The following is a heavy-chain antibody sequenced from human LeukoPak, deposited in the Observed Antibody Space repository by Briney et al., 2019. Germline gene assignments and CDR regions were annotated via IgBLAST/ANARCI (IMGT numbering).Heavy chain of an antibody. CDR1: GGSISSGGYY. CDR2: IYYSGST. J-gene: IGHJ4*02. CDR3: ARSSGYSYGYYFDY. Sequence: PSQTLSLTCTVSGGSISSGGYYWSWIRQHPGKGLEWIGYIYYSGSTYYNPSLKSRVTISVDTSKNQFPVKLSSVTAADTAVYYCARSSGYSYGYYFDYWGQGTLVTVSS. V-gene: IGHV4-31*03. D-gene: IGHD5-18*01.